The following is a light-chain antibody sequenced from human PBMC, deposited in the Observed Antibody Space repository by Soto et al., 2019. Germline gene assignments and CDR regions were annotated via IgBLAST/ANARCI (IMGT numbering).Light chain of an antibody. Sequence: DIQMTQSPSTLSASVGDRVTITCRASQSISSWLAWYQQKPGKATNLLIYEASRLESAVPSRFSGSASGTEFTLTINSLQPDDFATYYCQQYSSYPETFGQGTKVEIK. CDR3: QQYSSYPET. CDR2: EAS. CDR1: QSISSW. V-gene: IGKV1-5*03. J-gene: IGKJ1*01.